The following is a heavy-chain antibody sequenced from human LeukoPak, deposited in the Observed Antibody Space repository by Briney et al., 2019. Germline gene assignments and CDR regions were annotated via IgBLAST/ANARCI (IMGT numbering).Heavy chain of an antibody. D-gene: IGHD3-10*01. CDR2: ISYDVSNK. CDR1: GFTFSSYA. V-gene: IGHV3-30*04. J-gene: IGHJ5*02. Sequence: GGSLRLSCAASGFTFSSYAMHWVRQAPGKGLEWVAVISYDVSNKYFADSVKGRFTISRDNSKNTLYLQMNSLRAEDTAVYYCAREGRVGYYGSGSYSPHNWFDPWGQGTLVTVSS. CDR3: AREGRVGYYGSGSYSPHNWFDP.